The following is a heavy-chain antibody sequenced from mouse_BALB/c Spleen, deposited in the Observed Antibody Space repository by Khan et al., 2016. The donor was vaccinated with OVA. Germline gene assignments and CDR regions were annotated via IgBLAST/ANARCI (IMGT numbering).Heavy chain of an antibody. Sequence: QVQLKQSGPGLVQPSQSLSITCTVSGFSLTSYGVHWVRQSPGKGLEWLGVIWSGGSTDYNAAFISRLSISKDNSKSQVFFKMNSLQANDTAIYYWARNRGYDYGLWFAYWGQGTLVTVSA. CDR3: ARNRGYDYGLWFAY. CDR2: IWSGGST. J-gene: IGHJ3*01. D-gene: IGHD2-4*01. CDR1: GFSLTSYG. V-gene: IGHV2-2*02.